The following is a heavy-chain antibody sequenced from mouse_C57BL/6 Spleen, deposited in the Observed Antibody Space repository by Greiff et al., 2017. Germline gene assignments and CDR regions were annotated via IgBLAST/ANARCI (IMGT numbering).Heavy chain of an antibody. CDR1: GYTFTSYW. D-gene: IGHD2-4*01. J-gene: IGHJ4*01. V-gene: IGHV1-52*01. CDR2: IDPSDSET. Sequence: QVQLQQPGAELVRPGSSVKLSCKASGYTFTSYWMHWVKQRPIQGLEWIGNIDPSDSETHYNQKFKDKATLSVDKSSSTAYMQLSSLPSEDSAVYYCARDGYDYDHYAMDYWGQGTSVTVSS. CDR3: ARDGYDYDHYAMDY.